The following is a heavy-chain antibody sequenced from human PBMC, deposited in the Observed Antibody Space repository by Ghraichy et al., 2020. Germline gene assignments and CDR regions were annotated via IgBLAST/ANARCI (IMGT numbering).Heavy chain of an antibody. CDR3: ATGDCNGGSCHFFDF. CDR2: IKSDENSA. J-gene: IGHJ4*02. CDR1: GFPFSSYW. D-gene: IGHD2-15*01. V-gene: IGHV3-74*01. Sequence: GGSLRLSCAASGFPFSSYWMHWVRQAPGKGLVWVSRIKSDENSAIYADSVKGRFTISRDNAKNTLYFQLSSLRVEDTAVYYCATGDCNGGSCHFFDFWGQGTLVTVSS.